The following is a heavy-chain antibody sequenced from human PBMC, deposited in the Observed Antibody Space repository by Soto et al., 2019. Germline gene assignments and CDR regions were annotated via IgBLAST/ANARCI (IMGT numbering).Heavy chain of an antibody. CDR2: ISYDGSNK. Sequence: QVQLVESGGGVVQPGRSLRLSCAASGFTFSSYAMHWVRQAPGKGLEWVAVISYDGSNKYYADSVKGRFTISRDNSKNTLYLQMNSLRAEDTAVYYCARDNLPDPLYWYFDLWGRGTLVTVSS. V-gene: IGHV3-30-3*01. CDR1: GFTFSSYA. CDR3: ARDNLPDPLYWYFDL. J-gene: IGHJ2*01.